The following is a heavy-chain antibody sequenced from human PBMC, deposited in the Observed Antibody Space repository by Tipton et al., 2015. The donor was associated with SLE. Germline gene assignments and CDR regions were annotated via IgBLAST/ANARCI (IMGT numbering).Heavy chain of an antibody. D-gene: IGHD3-3*01. CDR1: GGSISSYY. Sequence: TLSLTCTVSGGSISSYYWSWIRQPPGKGLEWIEYIYYSGSTNYNPSLKSRVTISVDTSKNQFSLKLSSVTAADTAVYYCAQRGGYDFWSGYYHAFDIWGQGTMVTVSS. CDR2: IYYSGST. J-gene: IGHJ3*02. V-gene: IGHV4-59*08. CDR3: AQRGGYDFWSGYYHAFDI.